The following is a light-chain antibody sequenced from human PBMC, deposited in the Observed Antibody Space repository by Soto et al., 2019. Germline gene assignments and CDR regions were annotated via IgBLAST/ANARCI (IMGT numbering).Light chain of an antibody. CDR3: QLSDSSLT. CDR1: HNINTY. CDR2: AAS. Sequence: DIQMTQSPSSLSASVGDRVAITFRASHNINTYLNLYQQRPGKAPRLLIYAASSVQGGVPSRFSGSGSGTDFTLTISSLQPEDFATYYCQLSDSSLTFGQGTRLEIK. V-gene: IGKV1-39*01. J-gene: IGKJ5*01.